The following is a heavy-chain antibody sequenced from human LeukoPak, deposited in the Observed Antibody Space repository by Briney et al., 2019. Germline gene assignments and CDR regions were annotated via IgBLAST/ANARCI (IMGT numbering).Heavy chain of an antibody. CDR2: ISYDGSNK. V-gene: IGHV3-30*04. CDR1: GFTFSSYA. D-gene: IGHD3-22*01. CDR3: ARDRSYYYDSSGYYFGY. Sequence: GRSLRLSCAAPGFTFSSYAMHWVRQAPGKGLEWVAVISYDGSNKYYADSVKGRFTISRDNSKDTLYLQMNSLRAEDTTVYYCARDRSYYYDSSGYYFGYWGQGTLVTVSS. J-gene: IGHJ4*02.